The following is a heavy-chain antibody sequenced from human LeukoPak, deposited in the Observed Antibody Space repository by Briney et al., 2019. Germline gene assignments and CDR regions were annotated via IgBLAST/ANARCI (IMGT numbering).Heavy chain of an antibody. CDR1: GITFDDYA. J-gene: IGHJ5*02. D-gene: IGHD6-13*01. V-gene: IGHV3-9*01. CDR3: AKDRGSSWYLGWFDP. Sequence: GGSLRLSCAASGITFDDYAMHWVRQAPGKGLEWVSGISWNSGSIGYADSVKGRFTISRDNAKNSLYLQMNSLRAEDTALYYCAKDRGSSWYLGWFDPWGQGTLVTVSS. CDR2: ISWNSGSI.